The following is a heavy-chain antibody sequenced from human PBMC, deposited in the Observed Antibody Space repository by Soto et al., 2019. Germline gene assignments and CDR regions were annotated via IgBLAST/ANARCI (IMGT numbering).Heavy chain of an antibody. CDR2: IWYDGSNK. CDR1: GFIFNEYG. J-gene: IGHJ4*02. Sequence: QVQLVESGGGVVQPGRSLRLSCAASGFIFNEYGMHWARQAPGKGLEWVAVIWYDGSNKYYADSVKGRFTFSRDNTKNTMSLQMNSLRVEDTAVYYCARWGCSGSNCNLNQRSFDLWGQGTLVTVSS. CDR3: ARWGCSGSNCNLNQRSFDL. V-gene: IGHV3-33*01. D-gene: IGHD2-15*01.